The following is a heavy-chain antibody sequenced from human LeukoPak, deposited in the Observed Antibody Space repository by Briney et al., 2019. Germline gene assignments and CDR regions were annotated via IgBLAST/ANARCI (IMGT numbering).Heavy chain of an antibody. D-gene: IGHD2-2*01. CDR3: RGCSSTSCYDY. V-gene: IGHV3-74*01. Sequence: QTGGSLRLSCAASGFTFSSYWMHWVRQAPGKGLVWVSRINTDGRTTTYADSVKGRFTISRDNAKNSLYLQMDSLRAEDTAVYYCRGCSSTSCYDYWGQGTLVTVSS. J-gene: IGHJ4*02. CDR1: GFTFSSYW. CDR2: INTDGRTT.